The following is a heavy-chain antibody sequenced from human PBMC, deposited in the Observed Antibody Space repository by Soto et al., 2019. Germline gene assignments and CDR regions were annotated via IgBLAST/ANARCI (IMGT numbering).Heavy chain of an antibody. V-gene: IGHV4-34*01. J-gene: IGHJ6*03. D-gene: IGHD3-10*01. CDR1: GGSFSGYQ. Sequence: QVQLQQWGAGLLKPSETLSLTCAVYGGSFSGYQWTWIRQTPGKGLEWIGEINDSGNITYNPSLRSRVTILVETARKQIALKRSSVTAADTAVYYCARGLILWFGELSRRGGYYYYMDVWGKGTTVTVSS. CDR2: INDSGNI. CDR3: ARGLILWFGELSRRGGYYYYMDV.